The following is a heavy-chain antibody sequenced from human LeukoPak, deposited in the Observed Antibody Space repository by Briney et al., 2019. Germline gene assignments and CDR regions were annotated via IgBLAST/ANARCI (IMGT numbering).Heavy chain of an antibody. CDR3: ARPRGSSGPLDP. CDR2: IYYSGST. V-gene: IGHV4-59*01. CDR1: GGSISSYY. J-gene: IGHJ5*02. D-gene: IGHD3-22*01. Sequence: PSETLSLTCTVSGGSISSYYRSWIRQPPGKGLEWIGYIYYSGSTNYNPSLKSRVTISVDTSKNQFSLKLSSVTAADTAVYYCARPRGSSGPLDPWGQGTLVTVSS.